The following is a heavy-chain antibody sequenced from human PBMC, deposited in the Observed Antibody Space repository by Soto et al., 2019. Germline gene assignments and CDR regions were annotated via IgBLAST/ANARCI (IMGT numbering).Heavy chain of an antibody. CDR2: ISGGGSHT. CDR1: GFPFSSYC. D-gene: IGHD2-2*01. CDR3: AKGRLGYCSSTSCYEFDY. Sequence: GGSLRRSCAASGFPFSSYCVSWVRQAPGKGLEWVAVISGGGSHTYFADSVKGRFTISRDNSKNTLYLQMNSLRAEDTAVYYCAKGRLGYCSSTSCYEFDYWGQGTLVTVSS. V-gene: IGHV3-23*01. J-gene: IGHJ4*02.